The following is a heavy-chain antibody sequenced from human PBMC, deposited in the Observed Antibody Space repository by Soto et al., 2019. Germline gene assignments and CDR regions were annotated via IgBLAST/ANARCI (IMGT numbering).Heavy chain of an antibody. D-gene: IGHD2-15*01. CDR3: ARSLAPYYFDY. V-gene: IGHV4-59*01. J-gene: IGHJ4*02. Sequence: TLSLTCTVSGGSISSYYWSWIRQPPGKGLEWIGYIYYSGSTNYNPSLKSRVTISVDTSKNQFSLKLSSVTAADTAVYYCARSLAPYYFDYWGQGTLVTVSS. CDR2: IYYSGST. CDR1: GGSISSYY.